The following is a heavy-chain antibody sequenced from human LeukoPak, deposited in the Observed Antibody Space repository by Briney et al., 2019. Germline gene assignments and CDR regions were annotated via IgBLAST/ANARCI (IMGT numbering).Heavy chain of an antibody. D-gene: IGHD4-17*01. V-gene: IGHV3-30*18. CDR1: GFNFNSHG. J-gene: IGHJ3*02. CDR2: IPSDGSYT. CDR3: AKDRYGDYGPFDN. Sequence: GGSLRLSCAASGFNFNSHGMHWVRQAPGKGLEWVALIPSDGSYTYYADSVKGRFAISRDNSKNTLSLQMNSVRPDDTAVYYCAKDRYGDYGPFDNWGQGTMVTVSS.